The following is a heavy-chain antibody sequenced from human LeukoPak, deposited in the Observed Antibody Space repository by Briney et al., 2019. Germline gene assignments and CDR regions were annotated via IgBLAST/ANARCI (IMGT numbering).Heavy chain of an antibody. Sequence: GESLKISCKGSGYSFTSYWIGWVRQMPGKGLEWMGIIYPGDSNIKYSPSFQGRVTISADRSISTAYLQWRSLQALDTAMYYCARHKENYGGIDYWGQGTLVTVSS. J-gene: IGHJ4*02. CDR1: GYSFTSYW. CDR3: ARHKENYGGIDY. CDR2: IYPGDSNI. V-gene: IGHV5-51*01. D-gene: IGHD4/OR15-4a*01.